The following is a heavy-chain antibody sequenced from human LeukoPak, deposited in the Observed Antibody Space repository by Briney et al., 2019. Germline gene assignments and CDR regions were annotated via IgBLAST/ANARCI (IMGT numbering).Heavy chain of an antibody. Sequence: ASVKVSCKVSGYTLTELSMHWVRQAPGKGLEWMGGFDPEDGETIYAQKFQGRVTMTRDTSTSTVYMELSSLRSEDTAVYYCARDGNFYGSGSYFDFWGQGTLVTVSS. CDR2: FDPEDGET. CDR1: GYTLTELS. CDR3: ARDGNFYGSGSYFDF. V-gene: IGHV1-24*01. J-gene: IGHJ4*02. D-gene: IGHD3-10*01.